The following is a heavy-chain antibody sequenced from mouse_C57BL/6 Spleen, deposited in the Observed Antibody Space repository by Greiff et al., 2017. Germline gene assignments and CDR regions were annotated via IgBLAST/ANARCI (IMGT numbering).Heavy chain of an antibody. CDR2: IRSKSNNYAT. D-gene: IGHD1-1*01. CDR3: VRHAYYYGSSPWFAY. CDR1: GFSFNTYA. Sequence: EVQGVESGGGLVQPKGSLKLSCAASGFSFNTYAMNWVRQAPGKGLEWVARIRSKSNNYATYYADSVKDRFTISRDDSESMLYLQMNNLKTEDTAMYYCVRHAYYYGSSPWFAYWGQGTLVTVSA. J-gene: IGHJ3*01. V-gene: IGHV10-1*01.